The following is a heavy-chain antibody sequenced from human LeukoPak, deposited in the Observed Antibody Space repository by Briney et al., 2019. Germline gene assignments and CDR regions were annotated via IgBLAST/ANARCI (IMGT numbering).Heavy chain of an antibody. D-gene: IGHD6-19*01. CDR2: ISSNGGST. CDR1: GFTFSSYA. J-gene: IGHJ2*01. V-gene: IGHV3-64*01. Sequence: GGSLGLSCAASGFTFSSYAMHWVRQAPGKGLEYVSGISSNGGSTYYANSVKGRFTVSRDNSKNTLYLQMGSLRAEDMAVYYCARGGVAVAGTLWYFDPWGRGTLVTVSS. CDR3: ARGGVAVAGTLWYFDP.